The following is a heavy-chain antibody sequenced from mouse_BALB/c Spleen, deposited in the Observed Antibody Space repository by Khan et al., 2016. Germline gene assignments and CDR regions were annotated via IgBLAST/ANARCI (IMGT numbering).Heavy chain of an antibody. J-gene: IGHJ2*01. CDR2: IYCDDDK. V-gene: IGHV8-12*01. CDR3: ARGGGDYFDY. CDR1: GFSLRTSGMG. Sequence: QVTLKESGPGILQPSQTLSLTCSFSGFSLRTSGMGVSWFRQPSGKGLEWLTHIYCDDDKRYYPSPKRRLTISNDTPSNQVFLKITSVDTADAATEFCARGGGDYFDYWGQGTTLTVSS.